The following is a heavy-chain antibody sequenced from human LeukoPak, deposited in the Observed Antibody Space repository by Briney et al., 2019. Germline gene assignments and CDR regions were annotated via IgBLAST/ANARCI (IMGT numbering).Heavy chain of an antibody. CDR1: GGSISSYY. J-gene: IGHJ6*02. D-gene: IGHD3-10*01. V-gene: IGHV4-4*07. CDR3: ARDRNELWFGESADGMDV. Sequence: PSETLSLTCTVSGGSISSYYWSWIRQPAGKGLEWIGRIYTSGSTNYNPSLKSRVTMSVDTSKNQFSLKLSSVTAADTAVYYCARDRNELWFGESADGMDVWGQGTTVTVSS. CDR2: IYTSGST.